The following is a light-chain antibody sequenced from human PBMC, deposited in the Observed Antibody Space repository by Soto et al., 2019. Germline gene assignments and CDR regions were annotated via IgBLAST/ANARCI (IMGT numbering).Light chain of an antibody. J-gene: IGKJ1*01. V-gene: IGKV1-5*01. Sequence: DIQMTQSPSTLSASVGDRVTIPCRASQTINNRLAWYQQKPGEAPKLLIYDASALPRGVPSRFSGSGSGTNFTLTIASLQPDDFATYYCQQYETFSGTFGPGTKVDIK. CDR2: DAS. CDR1: QTINNR. CDR3: QQYETFSGT.